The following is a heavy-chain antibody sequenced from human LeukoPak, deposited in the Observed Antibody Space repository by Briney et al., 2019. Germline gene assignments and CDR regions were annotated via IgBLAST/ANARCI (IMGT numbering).Heavy chain of an antibody. CDR1: GYSFTSYW. Sequence: GESLKISCKGSGYSFTSYWIGWVRQMPGKGLEWMGIIYPGDSDTRYSPSFQGQVTISADKSISTAYLQWSSLEASDTAMYYCARQKVGIAAALDPWGQGTLVTVSS. CDR2: IYPGDSDT. D-gene: IGHD6-13*01. CDR3: ARQKVGIAAALDP. J-gene: IGHJ5*02. V-gene: IGHV5-51*01.